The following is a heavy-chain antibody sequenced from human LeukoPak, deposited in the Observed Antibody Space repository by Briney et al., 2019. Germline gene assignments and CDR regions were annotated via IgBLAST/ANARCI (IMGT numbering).Heavy chain of an antibody. D-gene: IGHD3-22*01. Sequence: PSETLSLTCTVSGGSISSSSYYWGWIRQPPGKGLEWIGSIYYSGSTNYNPSLKSRVTISVDTSKNQFSLKLSSVTAADTAVDYCARGVPLGHDYYDSSGYYPTRPNYFDYWGQGTLVTVSS. J-gene: IGHJ4*02. V-gene: IGHV4-39*07. CDR3: ARGVPLGHDYYDSSGYYPTRPNYFDY. CDR2: IYYSGST. CDR1: GGSISSSSYY.